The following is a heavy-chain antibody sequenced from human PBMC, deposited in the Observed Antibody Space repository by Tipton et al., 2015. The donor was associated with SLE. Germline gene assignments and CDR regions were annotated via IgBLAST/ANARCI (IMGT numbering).Heavy chain of an antibody. Sequence: TLSLTCTVSGGSISSHYWSWIRQPPGKTLEWIGYIYSGGSTNYHPSLKSRVTISVDTSKNQFTLKLSSVTAADAAVYYCAREDVGVMVEASFDSWGQGTVVTVSS. CDR1: GGSISSHY. CDR2: IYSGGST. D-gene: IGHD2-15*01. CDR3: AREDVGVMVEASFDS. J-gene: IGHJ3*02. V-gene: IGHV4-4*08.